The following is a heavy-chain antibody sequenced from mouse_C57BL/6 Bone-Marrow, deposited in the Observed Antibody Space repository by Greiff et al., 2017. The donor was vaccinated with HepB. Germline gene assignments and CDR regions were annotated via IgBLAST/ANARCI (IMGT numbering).Heavy chain of an antibody. Sequence: EVQLQQSGPELVKPGASVKISCKASGYTFTDYYMNWVKQSHGKSLEWIGDINPNNGGTSYNQKFKGKATLTVDKSSSTAYMELRSLTSEDSAVYYCARGTTVVAEGYWGQGTTLTVSS. CDR1: GYTFTDYY. V-gene: IGHV1-26*01. D-gene: IGHD1-1*01. CDR2: INPNNGGT. CDR3: ARGTTVVAEGY. J-gene: IGHJ2*01.